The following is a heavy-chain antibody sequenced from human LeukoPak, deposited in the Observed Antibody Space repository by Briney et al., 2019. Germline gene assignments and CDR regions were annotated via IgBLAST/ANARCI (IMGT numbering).Heavy chain of an antibody. CDR2: ISSSSSTT. V-gene: IGHV3-48*02. Sequence: PGGSLRLSCAASGFTFSSYSMNWVRQAPGKGLEWVSYISSSSSTTYYADSVKGRFTISRDNAKNSLYLQMNSLRDEDTAVYYCARDTIFGADYYFDYWGQGTLVTVSS. D-gene: IGHD3-3*01. CDR3: ARDTIFGADYYFDY. J-gene: IGHJ4*02. CDR1: GFTFSSYS.